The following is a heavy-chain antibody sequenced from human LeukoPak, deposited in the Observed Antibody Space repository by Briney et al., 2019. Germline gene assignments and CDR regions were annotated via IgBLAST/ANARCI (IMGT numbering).Heavy chain of an antibody. Sequence: SETLSLTCTVSGCSISSSSYWGWIRQPPGKGLEWIGAIYHSGSSYYNPSLKSRITISVDTSKNQFSLKLNSMTAADTAVYYCAGGRYGSGSYFFDYWGQGTLVTVSS. J-gene: IGHJ4*02. CDR2: IYHSGSS. CDR1: GCSISSSSY. V-gene: IGHV4-38-2*02. CDR3: AGGRYGSGSYFFDY. D-gene: IGHD3-10*01.